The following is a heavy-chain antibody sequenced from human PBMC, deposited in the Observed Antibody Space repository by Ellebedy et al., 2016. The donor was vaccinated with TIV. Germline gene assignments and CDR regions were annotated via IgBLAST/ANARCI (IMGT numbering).Heavy chain of an antibody. CDR1: GFNFISDW. CDR3: VREVAAFDY. CDR2: ISRDGSRT. J-gene: IGHJ4*02. Sequence: GESLKISXAASGFNFISDWMHWVRQAPGKGLVWVSRISRDGSRTTYADSVKGRFTMSRDNAENTLYLQMNSLRVEDTAVYFCVREVAAFDYWGQGALVTVSS. D-gene: IGHD2-15*01. V-gene: IGHV3-74*03.